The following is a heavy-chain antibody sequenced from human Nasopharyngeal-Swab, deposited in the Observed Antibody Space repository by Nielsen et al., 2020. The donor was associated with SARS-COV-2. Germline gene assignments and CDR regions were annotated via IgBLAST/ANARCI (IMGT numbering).Heavy chain of an antibody. D-gene: IGHD5-12*01. Sequence: SETLSLTCSVSGGSISGYYWSWIRQAPGKGLEWIGYIHYSGSTNYNPSLKSRVTISVDTSKNQFSLKLGSVTAADTAVYYCARSRWLRGNFDYWGQGTLVTVSS. CDR3: ARSRWLRGNFDY. CDR1: GGSISGYY. J-gene: IGHJ4*02. CDR2: IHYSGST. V-gene: IGHV4-59*08.